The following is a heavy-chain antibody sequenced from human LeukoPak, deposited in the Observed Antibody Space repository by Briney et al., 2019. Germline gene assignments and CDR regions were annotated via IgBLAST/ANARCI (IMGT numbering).Heavy chain of an antibody. D-gene: IGHD4-11*01. CDR2: IRYDGSEK. J-gene: IGHJ4*02. V-gene: IGHV3-30*02. CDR3: AKGLDYSLDY. CDR1: GFTFRNYG. Sequence: QPGGSLRLSCAASGFTFRNYGMHWVRQAPGKGLEWVAFIRYDGSEKYYVDSVKGRFSVSRDNSKNTLYLQMNSLRGDDTAVYYCAKGLDYSLDYWGQGTLVTVSS.